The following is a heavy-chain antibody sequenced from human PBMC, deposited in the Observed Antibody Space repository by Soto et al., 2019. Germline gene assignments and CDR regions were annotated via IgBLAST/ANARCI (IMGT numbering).Heavy chain of an antibody. V-gene: IGHV4-34*08. Sequence: PSLTLRLPWSVEGGTFSGYGGRWIRHTTRKGLEWIGEINHSGSTNYNPSLKSRVTISVDTSKNQLSLNLTSVTAADTAVYYCPGLRSEGINSLARDVWG. D-gene: IGHD5-12*01. J-gene: IGHJ3*01. CDR3: PGLRSEGINSLARDV. CDR1: GGTFSGYG. CDR2: INHSGST.